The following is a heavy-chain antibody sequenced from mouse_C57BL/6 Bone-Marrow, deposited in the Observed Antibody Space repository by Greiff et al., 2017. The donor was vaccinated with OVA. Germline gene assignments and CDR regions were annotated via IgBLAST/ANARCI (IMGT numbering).Heavy chain of an antibody. D-gene: IGHD2-5*01. V-gene: IGHV5-17*01. CDR3: ARWPYSNYAWFAY. J-gene: IGHJ3*01. Sequence: VQLKESGGGLVKPGGSLKLSCAASGFTFSDYGMHWVRQAPEKGLEWVAYISSGSSTIYYADTVKGRFTISRDNAKNTLFLQMTSLRSEDTAMYYCARWPYSNYAWFAYWGQGTLVTVSA. CDR2: ISSGSSTI. CDR1: GFTFSDYG.